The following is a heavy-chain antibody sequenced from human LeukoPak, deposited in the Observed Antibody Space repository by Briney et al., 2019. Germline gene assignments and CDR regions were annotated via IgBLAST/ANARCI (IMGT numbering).Heavy chain of an antibody. CDR2: IYYSGST. Sequence: SETLSLTCTVSGGSISSSSYYWGWIRQPPGKGLEWIGSIYYSGSTYYNPSLKSRVTISVDTSKNQFSLKLSSVTAADTAVYYCARLHLGTDAFDIWGQGTMVTVSS. V-gene: IGHV4-39*01. D-gene: IGHD1-1*01. J-gene: IGHJ3*02. CDR3: ARLHLGTDAFDI. CDR1: GGSISSSSYY.